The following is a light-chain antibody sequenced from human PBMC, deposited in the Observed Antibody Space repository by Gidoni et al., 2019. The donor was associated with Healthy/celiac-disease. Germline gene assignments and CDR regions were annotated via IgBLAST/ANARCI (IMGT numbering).Light chain of an antibody. V-gene: IGLV3-25*03. Sequence: YELTQPPSVSVSSGQTARITCSGDALPKQYAYWYQQKPGQAPVLVIYKDSERPSGIPERFSGSSSGTTVTLTISGVQAEDDADYYCQSADSSGTYRVFGGGTKLTVL. CDR1: ALPKQY. CDR2: KDS. J-gene: IGLJ2*01. CDR3: QSADSSGTYRV.